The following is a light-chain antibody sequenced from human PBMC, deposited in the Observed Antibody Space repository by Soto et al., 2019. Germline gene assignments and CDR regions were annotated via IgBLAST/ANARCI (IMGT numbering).Light chain of an antibody. CDR1: QNISNY. J-gene: IGKJ1*01. CDR3: QQYGTSPQT. V-gene: IGKV3-11*01. Sequence: IVLTQSPATLSLSPGIRATLSCRASQNISNYLIWYQQKPGQAPRLLIYDVSNRATGIPARFSGSGSGTEFTLTISRLEPEDFAVYYCQQYGTSPQTFGQGTKVDIK. CDR2: DVS.